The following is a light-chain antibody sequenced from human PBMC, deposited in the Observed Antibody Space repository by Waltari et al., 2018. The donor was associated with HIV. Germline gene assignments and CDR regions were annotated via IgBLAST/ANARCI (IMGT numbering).Light chain of an antibody. CDR2: DDT. J-gene: IGLJ2*01. Sequence: SYVLTQPPSVSVAPGQTARITCGGNNIGSKSVHWYQQKPGQAPVMVVYDDTDRPSGIPERFSGSNSGNTATRTISRVEAGDEADYYCQVWDNSNDVVVFGGGTKLTVL. V-gene: IGLV3-21*02. CDR3: QVWDNSNDVVV. CDR1: NIGSKS.